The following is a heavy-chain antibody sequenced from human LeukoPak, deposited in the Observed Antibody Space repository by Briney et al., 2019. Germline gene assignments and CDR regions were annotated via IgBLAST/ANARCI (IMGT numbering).Heavy chain of an antibody. V-gene: IGHV3-23*01. CDR1: GFTFSSYA. Sequence: GGSLRLSCAASGFTFSSYAMSWVRQAPGTGLEWVSSISGSGGSTYYADSVKGRFTISRDNSKNTLFLQMNSLRAEDTAVYYCARVVAPYYFDCWGQGTLVTVSS. J-gene: IGHJ4*02. CDR3: ARVVAPYYFDC. D-gene: IGHD5-12*01. CDR2: ISGSGGST.